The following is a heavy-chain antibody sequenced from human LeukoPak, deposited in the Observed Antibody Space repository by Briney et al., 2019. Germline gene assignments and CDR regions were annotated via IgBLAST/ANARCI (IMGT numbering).Heavy chain of an antibody. Sequence: GGSLRLSCAASGFTFSNAWMSWVRQAPGKGLEWVGRIKSKTDGGTTDYAAPVKGRFTISRDDSKNTLYLQMNSLRAEDTAVYYCARSKSRTGTNYFDYWGQGTLVTVSS. CDR1: GFTFSNAW. J-gene: IGHJ4*02. CDR3: ARSKSRTGTNYFDY. V-gene: IGHV3-15*01. CDR2: IKSKTDGGTT. D-gene: IGHD1-1*01.